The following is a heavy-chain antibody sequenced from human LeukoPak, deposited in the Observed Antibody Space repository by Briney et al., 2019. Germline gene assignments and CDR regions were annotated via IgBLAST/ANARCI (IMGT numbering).Heavy chain of an antibody. D-gene: IGHD3-16*02. CDR3: ARVANQRYYDYVWGSYRYIEPFDY. CDR2: IYYSGST. J-gene: IGHJ4*02. CDR1: GVSINSGDYY. Sequence: SETLSLTCIVSGVSINSGDYYWSWVRQPPGKSLELIGFIYYSGSTYYNPSLKSRVTISVDTSKKQVSLKLRSVTAADTAVYFCARVANQRYYDYVWGSYRYIEPFDYWGQGTLVTVSS. V-gene: IGHV4-30-4*08.